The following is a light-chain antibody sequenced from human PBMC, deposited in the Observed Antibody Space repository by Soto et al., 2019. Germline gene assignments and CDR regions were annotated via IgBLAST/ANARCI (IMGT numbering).Light chain of an antibody. Sequence: QSALTQPPSASGSPGQSVTFSCTGTSSDVGGYNYVSWYQQHPGKAPKLMIYEVSERPSGVPDRFSGSKSSNTASLTVSGLQAEDEADYYCSSYAGSNNFVFGTGTKVTVL. J-gene: IGLJ1*01. V-gene: IGLV2-8*01. CDR2: EVS. CDR1: SSDVGGYNY. CDR3: SSYAGSNNFV.